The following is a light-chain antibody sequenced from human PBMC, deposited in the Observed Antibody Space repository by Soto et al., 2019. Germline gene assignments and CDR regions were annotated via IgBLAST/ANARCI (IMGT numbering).Light chain of an antibody. Sequence: QSVLTQPPSVSGAPGQRVTISCTGSSSNIGAGYAVHWFQQLPGIAPKLLIYSNNQRPSGVPDRFSGSKSGTSASLAISGLQSEDEADYYCAAWDDSLNGWVFGGGTKLTVL. V-gene: IGLV1-44*01. CDR2: SNN. J-gene: IGLJ3*02. CDR3: AAWDDSLNGWV. CDR1: SSNIGAGYA.